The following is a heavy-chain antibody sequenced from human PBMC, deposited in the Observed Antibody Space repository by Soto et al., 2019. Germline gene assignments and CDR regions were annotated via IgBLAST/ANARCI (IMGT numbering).Heavy chain of an antibody. CDR2: FTPMFGPA. CDR1: GGTLRSFA. CDR3: ARDFGAMSWFDH. J-gene: IGHJ5*02. V-gene: IGHV1-69*01. Sequence: QVQLVQSGAEVKKPGSSVKVSCKASGGTLRSFAINWVRQAPGQGPEWMGAFTPMFGPATYAQKFQGRVTITADEYTNTAYMEMSSLRSEDTAIYCCARDFGAMSWFDHWGQGTLVSVSS. D-gene: IGHD1-26*01.